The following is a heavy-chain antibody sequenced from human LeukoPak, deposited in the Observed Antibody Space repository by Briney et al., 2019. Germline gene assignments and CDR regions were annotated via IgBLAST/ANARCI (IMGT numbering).Heavy chain of an antibody. D-gene: IGHD6-19*01. CDR2: ISYDGRNK. CDR3: AKDPVAVAGTANYFQH. Sequence: GGSLRLSCAASGFTFSSYGMHWVRQAPGKGLEWVAVISYDGRNKYYADSVKGRFTISRDNSKNTLYPQMNSLRAEDTAVYYCAKDPVAVAGTANYFQHWGQGTLVTVSS. CDR1: GFTFSSYG. J-gene: IGHJ1*01. V-gene: IGHV3-30*18.